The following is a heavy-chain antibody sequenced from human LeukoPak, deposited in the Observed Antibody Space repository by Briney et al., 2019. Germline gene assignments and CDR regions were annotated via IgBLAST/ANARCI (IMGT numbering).Heavy chain of an antibody. Sequence: PSETLSLTCAVFGGSISSGGYSWSWIRQPPGKGLEWIGYIYHSGSTYYNPSLKSRVTISVDRSKNQFSLKLSSVTAADTAVYYCARGGSYYGDAFDIWGQGTMVTVSS. CDR1: GGSISSGGYS. V-gene: IGHV4-30-2*01. CDR2: IYHSGST. CDR3: ARGGSYYGDAFDI. D-gene: IGHD1-26*01. J-gene: IGHJ3*02.